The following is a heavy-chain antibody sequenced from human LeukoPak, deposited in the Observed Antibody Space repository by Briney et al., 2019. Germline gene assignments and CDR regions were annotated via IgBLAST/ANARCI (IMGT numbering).Heavy chain of an antibody. J-gene: IGHJ3*01. CDR2: SSSGGSNT. Sequence: HAGGSVRLSCAASGFTFSEYALVWVRQAPGGRRECVSASSSGGSNTLYADAVKGRFTISRDNSKNTLYLQMDSLRAEDTAVYFCCRDPNGDYVGAFEFWGHGTMVTVSS. V-gene: IGHV3-23*05. D-gene: IGHD4-17*01. CDR3: CRDPNGDYVGAFEF. CDR1: GFTFSEYA.